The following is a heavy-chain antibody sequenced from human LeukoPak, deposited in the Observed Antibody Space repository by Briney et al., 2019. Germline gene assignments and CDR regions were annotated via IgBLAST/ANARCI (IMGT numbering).Heavy chain of an antibody. D-gene: IGHD1-14*01. CDR3: AREVMDNLRFDY. J-gene: IGHJ4*02. CDR1: GGSITNTNY. CDR2: VNLQGST. V-gene: IGHV4-4*02. Sequence: SGTLSLTCGVSGGSITNTNYWTWVRPPPGKGLEWIGEVNLQGSTNYNPSLMGRVAIAVDTSENHISLQLTSVTAADTAVYYCAREVMDNLRFDYWGQGTLVTVSS.